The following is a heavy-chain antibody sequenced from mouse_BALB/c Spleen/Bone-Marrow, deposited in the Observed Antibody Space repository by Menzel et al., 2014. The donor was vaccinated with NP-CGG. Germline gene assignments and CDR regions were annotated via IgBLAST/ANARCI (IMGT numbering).Heavy chain of an antibody. CDR1: GFNITDTY. V-gene: IGHV14-3*02. D-gene: IGHD2-12*01. CDR2: IDPANGNT. J-gene: IGHJ2*01. CDR3: AGLITTDY. Sequence: VQLQQSGAELVKPAASVKLSCTASGFNITDTYMHWVKQGPEQGLECMGRIDPANGNTKYDPKFQGKATIAADTSSNTAYLQLSTLTSEDTDVYECAGLITTDYWGQGTTLTVSS.